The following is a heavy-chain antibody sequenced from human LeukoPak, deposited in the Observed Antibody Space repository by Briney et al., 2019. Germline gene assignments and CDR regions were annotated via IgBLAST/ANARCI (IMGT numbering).Heavy chain of an antibody. CDR2: IYWDDDK. Sequence: SGPTLVKPTQTLTLTCTFSGFSLSTSGVGVGWIRQPPGKALEWLVVIYWDDDKRYSPSLKSRLTITKDTSKNQVVLTMTNMDPVDTATYYCAHSTTGSIVGATKAFDYWGQGTLVTVSS. V-gene: IGHV2-5*02. CDR1: GFSLSTSGVG. D-gene: IGHD1-26*01. J-gene: IGHJ4*02. CDR3: AHSTTGSIVGATKAFDY.